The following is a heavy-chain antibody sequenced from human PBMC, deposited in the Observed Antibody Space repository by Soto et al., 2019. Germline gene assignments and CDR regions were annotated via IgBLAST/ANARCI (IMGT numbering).Heavy chain of an antibody. V-gene: IGHV1-69*12. CDR2: IIPIFGTA. D-gene: IGHD2-15*01. CDR3: ARESRYCSGGSCYFLPGIDY. J-gene: IGHJ4*02. CDR1: GGTFSSYA. Sequence: QVQLVQSGAEVKKPGSSVKVSCKASGGTFSSYAISWVRQAPGQGLEWMGGIIPIFGTANYAHKFQGRVTITADESTTTAYMELSSLISEDTAVYYCARESRYCSGGSCYFLPGIDYWGQGTLVTVSS.